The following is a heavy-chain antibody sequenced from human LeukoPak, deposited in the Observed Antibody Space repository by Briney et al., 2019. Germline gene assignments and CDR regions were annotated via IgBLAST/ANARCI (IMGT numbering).Heavy chain of an antibody. D-gene: IGHD4-23*01. CDR1: GGSINSRSYF. Sequence: PSETLSLTCTVSGGSINSRSYFWGWIRQPPGKGLEWIGSIFYSGSTYYNPSLKSRVTISVDRSKNQFSLKLSSVTAADTAVYYCARGIRWRFDYWGQGTLVTVSS. J-gene: IGHJ4*02. V-gene: IGHV4-39*07. CDR3: ARGIRWRFDY. CDR2: IFYSGST.